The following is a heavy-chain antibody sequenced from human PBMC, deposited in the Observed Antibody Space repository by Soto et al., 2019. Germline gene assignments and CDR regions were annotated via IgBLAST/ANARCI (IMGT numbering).Heavy chain of an antibody. CDR3: VKDRDSNSWPSRDV. V-gene: IGHV1-18*01. CDR1: GYTFTRNG. Sequence: QVHLVQSGAEVKKPGASVNVSCKTSGYTFTRNGISWVRQAPGQGLEWMGWISPNSGNIKYAQKLQGRVIMTTDTSTSTAYMELRSLISDETAVYYCVKDRDSNSWPSRDVWGPGTTVTVSS. D-gene: IGHD3-22*01. CDR2: ISPNSGNI. J-gene: IGHJ6*02.